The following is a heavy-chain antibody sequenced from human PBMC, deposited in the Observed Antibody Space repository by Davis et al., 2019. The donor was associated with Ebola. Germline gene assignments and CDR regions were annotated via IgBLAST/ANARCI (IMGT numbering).Heavy chain of an antibody. D-gene: IGHD6-13*01. CDR3: ARTLFKFIAAAGTGY. J-gene: IGHJ4*02. CDR1: GYTFTGYY. CDR2: INPSGGST. Sequence: ASVKVSCKASGYTFTGYYMHWVRQAPGQGLEWMGIINPSGGSTNYAQKFQGRVTMTRDTSTSTVYMELSSLRSEDTAVYYCARTLFKFIAAAGTGYWGQGTLVTVSS. V-gene: IGHV1-46*01.